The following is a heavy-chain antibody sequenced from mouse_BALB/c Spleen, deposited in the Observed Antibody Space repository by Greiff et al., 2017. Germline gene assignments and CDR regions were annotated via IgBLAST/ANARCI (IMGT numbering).Heavy chain of an antibody. CDR1: GFNIKDTY. J-gene: IGHJ3*01. CDR2: IDPANGNT. CDR3: ARKDYGSLAY. V-gene: IGHV14-3*02. D-gene: IGHD1-1*01. Sequence: VQLKESGAELVKPGASVKLSCTASGFNIKDTYMHWVKQRPEQGLEWIGRIDPANGNTKYDPKFQGKATITADTSSNTAYLQLSSLTSEDTAVYYCARKDYGSLAYWGQGTLVTVSA.